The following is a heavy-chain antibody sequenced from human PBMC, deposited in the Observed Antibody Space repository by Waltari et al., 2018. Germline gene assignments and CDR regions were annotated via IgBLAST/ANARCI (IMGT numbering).Heavy chain of an antibody. V-gene: IGHV3-21*06. CDR2: LNNGGDYK. J-gene: IGHJ5*02. CDR1: GFSFDEYS. CDR3: ARGKAFDP. Sequence: VRLVESGGGRVEPGDSLRLSCGGSGFSFDEYSMNWVRQAPGKGLEWVSSLNNGGDYKGYADSVEGRFTISRDNDKNTLYLQMNDLRVDDTAIYYCARGKAFDPWGQGTRVNVSS.